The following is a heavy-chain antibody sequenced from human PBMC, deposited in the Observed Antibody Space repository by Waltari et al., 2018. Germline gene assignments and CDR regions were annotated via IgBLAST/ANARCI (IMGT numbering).Heavy chain of an antibody. J-gene: IGHJ1*01. CDR2: IYTSGST. CDR1: GGPISSYY. D-gene: IGHD2-2*01. Sequence: QVQLQESGPGLVKPSETLSLTCTVSGGPISSYYWSWIRQPAGKGLEWIGRIYTSGSTNYNPSLKSRVTMSVDTSKNQFSLKLSSVTAADTAVYYCAREKTSTGYCSSTSCFFQHWGQGTLVTVSS. CDR3: AREKTSTGYCSSTSCFFQH. V-gene: IGHV4-4*07.